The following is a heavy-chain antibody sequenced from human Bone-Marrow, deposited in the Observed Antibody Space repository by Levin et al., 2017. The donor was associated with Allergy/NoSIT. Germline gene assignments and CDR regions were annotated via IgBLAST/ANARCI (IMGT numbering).Heavy chain of an antibody. CDR3: ARIPHPLLGDSSGYYYY. D-gene: IGHD3-22*01. V-gene: IGHV1-69*13. CDR2: IIPIFGTA. J-gene: IGHJ4*02. CDR1: GGTFSSYA. Sequence: VASVKVSCKASGGTFSSYAISWVRQAPGQGLEWMGGIIPIFGTANYAQKFQGRVTITADESTSTAYMELSSLRSEDTAVYYCARIPHPLLGDSSGYYYYWGQGTLVTVSS.